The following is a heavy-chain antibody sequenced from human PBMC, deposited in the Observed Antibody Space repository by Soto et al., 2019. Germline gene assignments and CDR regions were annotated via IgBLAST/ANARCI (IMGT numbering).Heavy chain of an antibody. V-gene: IGHV3-30-3*01. J-gene: IGHJ6*02. D-gene: IGHD3-10*01. CDR1: GFPFSSYS. CDR2: ISYDGSNK. CDR3: GRDQDGSGRAVRDV. Sequence: GGSLRLSCAASGFPFSSYSMHLVRQAPGKGLECVSVISYDGSNKYYADSVKGRFTISRDKSKNTLYLQMNSLRAEDTAVYYWGRDQDGSGRAVRDVGGQGPRVNVPS.